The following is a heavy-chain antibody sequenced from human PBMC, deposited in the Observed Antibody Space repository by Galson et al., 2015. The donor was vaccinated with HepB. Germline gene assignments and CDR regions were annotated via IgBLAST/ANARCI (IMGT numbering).Heavy chain of an antibody. CDR2: INAGNGNT. D-gene: IGHD5-12*01. V-gene: IGHV1-3*01. CDR3: ARGGESGYSGYDGLDF. Sequence: SVKVSCKASGYTFTSYAVHWVRQAPGQGLEWKGWINAGNGNTRYSQKFQGRVTITRDTSASTAYMELSSLRSEDTTVYYCARGGESGYSGYDGLDFWGQGTLVTVSS. CDR1: GYTFTSYA. J-gene: IGHJ4*02.